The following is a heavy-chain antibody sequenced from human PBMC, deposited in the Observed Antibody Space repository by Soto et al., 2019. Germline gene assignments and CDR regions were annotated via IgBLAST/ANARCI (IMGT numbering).Heavy chain of an antibody. V-gene: IGHV1-69*12. CDR1: GGTFSSYA. CDR2: IIPIFGTA. D-gene: IGHD2-2*01. J-gene: IGHJ6*02. CDR3: ARDQCISTGCYGVGLDV. Sequence: QVQLVQSGAEVKKPGSSVKVSCKASGGTFSSYAISWVRQAPGQGLEWMGGIIPIFGTANYAQKFQGRVTITAXXSXSXXYNELSSLRSEEPALYYCARDQCISTGCYGVGLDVWRQGTTVSVCS.